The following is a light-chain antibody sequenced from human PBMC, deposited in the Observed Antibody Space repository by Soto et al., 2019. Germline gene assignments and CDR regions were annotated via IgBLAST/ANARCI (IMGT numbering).Light chain of an antibody. Sequence: VLTQSPDNLSLSPGARATLSCRASQSISSNYLAWYQQKPGQAPRLLIYGASRRATGIPDRFSGSGSGTGLTPPISRLEPEDFAVYYCQQYGSSPLGTFGQGTKVEIK. CDR1: QSISSNY. CDR2: GAS. CDR3: QQYGSSPLGT. V-gene: IGKV3-20*01. J-gene: IGKJ1*01.